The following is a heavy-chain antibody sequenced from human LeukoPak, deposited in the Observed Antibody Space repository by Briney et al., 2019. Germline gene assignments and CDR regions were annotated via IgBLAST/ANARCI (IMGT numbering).Heavy chain of an antibody. CDR1: GYTFTSYG. D-gene: IGHD2-15*01. CDR2: ISAYNGNT. Sequence: ASVKVSRKASGYTFTSYGISWVRQAPGQGLEWMGWISAYNGNTNYAQKLQGRVTMTTDTSTSTAYMELSRLRSDDTAVYYCAGCSGGSCYLNWGQGTLVTVSS. V-gene: IGHV1-18*01. CDR3: AGCSGGSCYLN. J-gene: IGHJ4*02.